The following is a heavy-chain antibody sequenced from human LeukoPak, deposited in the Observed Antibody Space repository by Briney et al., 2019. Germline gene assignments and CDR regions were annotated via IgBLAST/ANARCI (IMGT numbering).Heavy chain of an antibody. J-gene: IGHJ4*02. V-gene: IGHV4-39*07. CDR2: INHSGST. CDR3: ARRRTYYYDSSGYYFLDY. D-gene: IGHD3-22*01. Sequence: NPSETLSLTCTVSGGSISSSSYYWGWIRQPPGKGLGWIGEINHSGSTNYNPSLKSRVTISVDTSKNQFSLKLSSVTAADTAVYYCARRRTYYYDSSGYYFLDYWGQGTLVTVSS. CDR1: GGSISSSSYY.